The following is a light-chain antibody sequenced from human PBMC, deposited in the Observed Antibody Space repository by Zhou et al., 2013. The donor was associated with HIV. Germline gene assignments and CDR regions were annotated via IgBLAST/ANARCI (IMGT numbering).Light chain of an antibody. CDR1: QGSSNY. CDR2: GAS. J-gene: IGKJ2*01. CDR3: QQYSSSYT. Sequence: DIQLTQSPFFLSASVGDRVTISCRASQGSSNYVAWYQQKPGKAPKLLIYGASDLETGVPSRFRGSGSGTEFTLTISSLQSDDFATYYCQQYSSSYTFGQGTKLEIK. V-gene: IGKV1-5*03.